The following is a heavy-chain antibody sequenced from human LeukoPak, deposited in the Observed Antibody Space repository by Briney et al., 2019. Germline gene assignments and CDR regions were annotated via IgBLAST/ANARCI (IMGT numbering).Heavy chain of an antibody. CDR2: ISGSGGST. D-gene: IGHD3-22*01. J-gene: IGHJ5*02. Sequence: PGGSLRLSCAASGFTFSSYAMSWVRQAPGKGLEWVSAISGSGGSTYYADSVKGRFTISRDNAKNSLYLQMNSLRAEDTAVYYCARGAAHYDSSGYYLNWFDPWGQGTLVTVSS. V-gene: IGHV3-23*01. CDR1: GFTFSSYA. CDR3: ARGAAHYDSSGYYLNWFDP.